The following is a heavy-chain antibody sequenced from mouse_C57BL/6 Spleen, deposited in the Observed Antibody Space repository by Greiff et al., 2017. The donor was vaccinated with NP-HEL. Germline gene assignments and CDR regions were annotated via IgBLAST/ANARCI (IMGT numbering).Heavy chain of an antibody. V-gene: IGHV5-4*01. Sequence: EVQGVESGGGLVKPGGSLKLSCAASGFTFSSYAMSWVRQTPEKRLEWVATISDGGSYTYYPDNVKGRFTISRDNAKNNLYLQMSHLKSEDTAMYYCARETIVYYFDYWGQGTTLTVSS. CDR2: ISDGGSYT. J-gene: IGHJ2*01. D-gene: IGHD2-5*01. CDR1: GFTFSSYA. CDR3: ARETIVYYFDY.